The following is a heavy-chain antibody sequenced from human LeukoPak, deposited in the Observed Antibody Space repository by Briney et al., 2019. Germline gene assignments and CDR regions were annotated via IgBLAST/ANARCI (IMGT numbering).Heavy chain of an antibody. CDR3: ARSKVSRRFDY. CDR2: ISWNSGSI. D-gene: IGHD6-13*01. Sequence: PGGSLRLSCAASGFTFDDYAMHWVRQAPGKGLEWVSGISWNSGSIGYADSVKGRFTISRDNAKNSLYLQMNSLRAEDTAVYYCARSKVSRRFDYWGQGTLVTVSS. V-gene: IGHV3-9*01. CDR1: GFTFDDYA. J-gene: IGHJ4*02.